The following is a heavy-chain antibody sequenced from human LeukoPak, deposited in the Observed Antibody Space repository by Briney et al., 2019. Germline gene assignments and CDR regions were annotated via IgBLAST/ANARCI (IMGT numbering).Heavy chain of an antibody. CDR3: ARDSRGGYDY. Sequence: PGGSLRLSCAASGFTFSSYSMNWVRQAPGKGLEWIGEINHSGSTNYNPSLKSRVTISVDTSKNQFSLKLSSVTAADTAVYYCARDSRGGYDYWGQGTLVTVSS. D-gene: IGHD5-12*01. CDR2: INHSGST. J-gene: IGHJ4*02. V-gene: IGHV4-34*01. CDR1: GFTFSSYS.